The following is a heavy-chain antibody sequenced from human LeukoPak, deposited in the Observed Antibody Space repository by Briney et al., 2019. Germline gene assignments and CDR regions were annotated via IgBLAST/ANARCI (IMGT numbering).Heavy chain of an antibody. V-gene: IGHV4-61*01. Sequence: SETLSLTCTVSGGSVSSGSYYWSWIRQPPGKGLEWIGYIYYSGSTNYNPSLKSRVTISVDTSKNQFSLKLSSVTAADTAVYHCARITMNLYYFDYWGQGTLVTVSS. CDR1: GGSVSSGSYY. J-gene: IGHJ4*02. CDR2: IYYSGST. D-gene: IGHD3-22*01. CDR3: ARITMNLYYFDY.